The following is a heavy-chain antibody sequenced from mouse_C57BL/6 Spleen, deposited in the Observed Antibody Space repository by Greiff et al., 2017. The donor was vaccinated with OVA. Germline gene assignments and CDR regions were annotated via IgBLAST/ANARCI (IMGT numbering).Heavy chain of an antibody. J-gene: IGHJ2*01. CDR3: TRGYDYDRGYFDY. D-gene: IGHD2-4*01. CDR1: GFTFSSYA. V-gene: IGHV5-9-1*02. Sequence: EVKVEESGEGLVKPGGSLKLSCAASGFTFSSYAMSWVRQTPEKRLEWVAYISSGGDYIYYADTVKGRFTISRDNARNTLYLQMSSLKSEDTAMYYCTRGYDYDRGYFDYWGQGTTLTVSS. CDR2: ISSGGDYI.